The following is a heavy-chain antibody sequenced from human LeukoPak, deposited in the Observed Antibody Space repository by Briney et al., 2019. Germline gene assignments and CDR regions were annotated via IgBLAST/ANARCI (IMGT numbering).Heavy chain of an antibody. CDR2: ISGYNGNT. Sequence: ASVKVSCKASGYTFTSYGITWVRQAPGQGLERMGWISGYNGNTNYAQKLQGRVTMATDTSTSTAYMELRSLRPDDTAVYYCARDFSSSNPICFYWGQGTLVTVSS. D-gene: IGHD2-2*01. V-gene: IGHV1-18*01. CDR3: ARDFSSSNPICFY. CDR1: GYTFTSYG. J-gene: IGHJ4*02.